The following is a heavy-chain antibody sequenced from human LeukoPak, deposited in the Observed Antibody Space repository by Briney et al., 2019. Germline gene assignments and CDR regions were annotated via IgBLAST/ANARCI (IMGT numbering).Heavy chain of an antibody. V-gene: IGHV4-4*09. CDR1: GDSISSYY. D-gene: IGHD6-6*01. Sequence: SETLSLTRTVSGDSISSYYWSWIRQPPGKGLEWIGYIYTSGGTNYIPSLKGRVTISIDTSKNQFSLKLSSVSAADSAVYYCARLTRLSTSPDRYYLDYWGQGTLVTVSS. CDR2: IYTSGGT. J-gene: IGHJ4*02. CDR3: ARLTRLSTSPDRYYLDY.